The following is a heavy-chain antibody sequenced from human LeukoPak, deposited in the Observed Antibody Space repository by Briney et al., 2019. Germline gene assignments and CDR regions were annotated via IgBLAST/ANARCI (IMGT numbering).Heavy chain of an antibody. D-gene: IGHD3-3*01. J-gene: IGHJ4*02. CDR3: AKGLLRFLEWFAFDY. CDR1: GFSFSTYA. Sequence: GGSLRLSCAASGFSFSTYAMSWVRQAPGKGLEWVSAISGSGGSTYYADSVKGRFTISRDNSKNTLYLQMNSLRAEDTAVYYCAKGLLRFLEWFAFDYWGQGTLVTVSS. CDR2: ISGSGGST. V-gene: IGHV3-23*01.